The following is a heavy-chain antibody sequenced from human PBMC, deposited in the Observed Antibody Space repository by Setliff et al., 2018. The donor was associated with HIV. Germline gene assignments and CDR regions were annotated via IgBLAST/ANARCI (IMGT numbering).Heavy chain of an antibody. CDR2: INQSGST. J-gene: IGHJ1*01. Sequence: PSEILSLTCAVDGGTFRGYYWSWIRQSPGKGLEWIGEINQSGSTKYNPSLKSRVTISEDAPKNQVSLKLRSVTAADTAQYYCSFNYYDSRDSYAPWGQGTLVTVSS. CDR3: SFNYYDSRDSYAP. V-gene: IGHV4-34*08. CDR1: GGTFRGYY. D-gene: IGHD3-22*01.